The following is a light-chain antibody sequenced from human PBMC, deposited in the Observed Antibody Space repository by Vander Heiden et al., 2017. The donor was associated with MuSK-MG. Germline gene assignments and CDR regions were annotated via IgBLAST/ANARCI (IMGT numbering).Light chain of an antibody. CDR2: GAS. J-gene: IGKJ1*01. Sequence: ELVMTQSPATLSVSPGERVTLSCRASQSVSDNLAWYQQKPGQAPRLLMYGASTRATGLPARLRGRGSGTEFTLTIASLKSEDLAVYYCQQYNGWARTFGQGTKVEMK. V-gene: IGKV3-15*01. CDR1: QSVSDN. CDR3: QQYNGWART.